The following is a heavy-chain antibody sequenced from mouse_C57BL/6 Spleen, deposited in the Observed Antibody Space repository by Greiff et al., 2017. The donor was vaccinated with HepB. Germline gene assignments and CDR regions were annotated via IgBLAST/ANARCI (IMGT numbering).Heavy chain of an antibody. V-gene: IGHV14-1*01. CDR1: GFNIKDYY. J-gene: IGHJ2*01. CDR2: IDPEDGDT. D-gene: IGHD2-2*01. CDR3: TTVGLRRDYFDY. Sequence: EVKLMESGAELVRPGASVKLSCTASGFNIKDYYMHWVKQRPEQGLEWIGRIDPEDGDTEYAPKFQGKATMTADTSSNTAYLQLSSLTSEDTAVYYCTTVGLRRDYFDYWGQGTTLTVSS.